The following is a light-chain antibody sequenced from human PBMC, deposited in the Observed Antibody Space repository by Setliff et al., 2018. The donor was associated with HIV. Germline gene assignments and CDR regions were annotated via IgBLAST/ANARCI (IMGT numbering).Light chain of an antibody. V-gene: IGKV3-20*01. CDR2: GAS. CDR3: QQYGSSLGLT. J-gene: IGKJ4*01. CDR1: QSVSSSY. Sequence: EIVLTQSPGTLSLSPGERATLSCRASQSVSSSYLAWYQHKPGQAPRLLIYGASSRATGIPDRFSGSGSGTDFTLTISRLEPEDFAVYYCQQYGSSLGLTFGGGTKVDIK.